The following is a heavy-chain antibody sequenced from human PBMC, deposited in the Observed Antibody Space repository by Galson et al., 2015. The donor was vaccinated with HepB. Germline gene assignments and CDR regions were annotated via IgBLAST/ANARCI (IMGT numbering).Heavy chain of an antibody. J-gene: IGHJ3*02. V-gene: IGHV1-3*01. CDR3: ASAVLLWFGGYDAFDI. CDR1: GYTFTSYA. Sequence: SVKVSCTASGYTFTSYAMHWVRQAPGQRLEWMGWINAGNGNTKYSQKFQGRVTITRDKSASTAYMGLSSLRSEDTAVYYCASAVLLWFGGYDAFDIWGQGTMVTVSS. CDR2: INAGNGNT. D-gene: IGHD3-10*01.